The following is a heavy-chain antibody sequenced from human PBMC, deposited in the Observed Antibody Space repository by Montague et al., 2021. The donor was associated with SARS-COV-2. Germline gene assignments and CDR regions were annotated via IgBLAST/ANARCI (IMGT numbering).Heavy chain of an antibody. CDR2: IKQCGST. CDR1: GGSFGDDH. CDR3: ARGHLSVSMIVVVFTSASYYFDY. Sequence: SETLSLTCGVYGGSFGDDHWSWIRQPPGKGLEWIGDIKQCGSTNYNPSXXSRVTISVDTSKNQFSLKLTSVTAADTAVYFCARGHLSVSMIVVVFTSASYYFDYWGQGAQVTVSS. V-gene: IGHV4-34*01. D-gene: IGHD3-22*01. J-gene: IGHJ4*02.